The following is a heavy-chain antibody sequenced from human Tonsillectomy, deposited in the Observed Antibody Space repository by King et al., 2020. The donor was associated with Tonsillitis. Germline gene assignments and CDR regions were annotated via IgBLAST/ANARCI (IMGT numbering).Heavy chain of an antibody. Sequence: VQLVESGGGLVQPGGSLRLSCAASGFTFSSYAMSWVRQAPGQGLQWVSTISGSGGNRYYADSVRGRFTISRDNSKNTLYLQMNSLRAEDTAVYYCAKDEYSGNYFTPGGFDYWGQGTLVTVSS. CDR1: GFTFSSYA. J-gene: IGHJ4*02. CDR2: ISGSGGNR. D-gene: IGHD1-26*01. V-gene: IGHV3-23*04. CDR3: AKDEYSGNYFTPGGFDY.